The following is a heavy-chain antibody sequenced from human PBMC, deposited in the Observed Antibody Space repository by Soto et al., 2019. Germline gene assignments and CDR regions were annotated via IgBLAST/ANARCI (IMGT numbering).Heavy chain of an antibody. CDR3: ATTGGGKDAFDI. Sequence: EVQLVESGGGLVQPGGSLRLSCAASGFTFIKYWMSWVRQAPGKGLEWVANIKQDGSEKNYVDSVKGRFTISRDNAKNSVYLHMNSLRDEDTAVYYCATTGGGKDAFDIWGQGTMVTVSS. CDR1: GFTFIKYW. V-gene: IGHV3-7*05. D-gene: IGHD2-15*01. J-gene: IGHJ3*02. CDR2: IKQDGSEK.